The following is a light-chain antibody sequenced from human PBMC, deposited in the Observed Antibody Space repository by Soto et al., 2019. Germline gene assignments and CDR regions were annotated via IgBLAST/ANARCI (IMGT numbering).Light chain of an antibody. CDR1: QSISSW. Sequence: DIQMTQSPSTLSASVGDRVTITCRASQSISSWLAWYQQKPGQAPKLLIYDASSLARGVPSRFRGSGSGTDFPLTISILQPDDFASYCCQQYNSYSSFGPGTKVDI. V-gene: IGKV1-5*01. CDR3: QQYNSYSS. J-gene: IGKJ3*01. CDR2: DAS.